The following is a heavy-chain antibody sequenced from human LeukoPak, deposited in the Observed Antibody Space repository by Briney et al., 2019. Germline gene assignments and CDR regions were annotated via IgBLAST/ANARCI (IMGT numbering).Heavy chain of an antibody. D-gene: IGHD6-13*01. CDR3: ARDQNDVAWYSSSLIYYYGMDV. J-gene: IGHJ6*02. Sequence: GGSLRLSCAASGFTFSSYSMNWVRQAPGKGLEWVSSISSSSSYIYYADSVKGRFTISRDNAKNSLYLQMNSLRAEDTAVYYCARDQNDVAWYSSSLIYYYGMDVWGQGTTVTVSS. CDR2: ISSSSSYI. CDR1: GFTFSSYS. V-gene: IGHV3-21*01.